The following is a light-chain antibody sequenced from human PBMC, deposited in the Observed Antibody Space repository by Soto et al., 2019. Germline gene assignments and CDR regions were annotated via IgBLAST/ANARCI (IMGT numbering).Light chain of an antibody. CDR2: AAS. V-gene: IGKV1-27*01. J-gene: IGKJ2*01. CDR1: QDISNY. CDR3: QKYNSAPKT. Sequence: DIQMTQSPSSLSVSVGERVTITCRASQDISNYLAWYQQKPGEVPKLLIYAASTLQKGVQSRFSGGGSGTLFTLTISSLQPDDVATYYCQKYNSAPKTFGRGTRLEIK.